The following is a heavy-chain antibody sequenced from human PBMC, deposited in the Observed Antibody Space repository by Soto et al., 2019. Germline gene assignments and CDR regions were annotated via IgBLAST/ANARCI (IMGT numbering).Heavy chain of an antibody. CDR3: ARDEYFDWLPPYY. CDR2: IYYSGST. CDR1: GGSISSYY. D-gene: IGHD3-9*01. V-gene: IGHV4-59*12. J-gene: IGHJ4*02. Sequence: SETLSLTCTVSGGSISSYYWSWIRQPPGKGLEWIGYIYYSGSTNYNPSLKSRVTISVDTSKNQFSLKLSSVTAADTAVYYCARDEYFDWLPPYYWGQGTLVTVSS.